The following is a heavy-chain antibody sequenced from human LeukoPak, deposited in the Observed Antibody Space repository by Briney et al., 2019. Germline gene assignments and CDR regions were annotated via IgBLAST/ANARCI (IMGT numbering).Heavy chain of an antibody. CDR3: ARGRGQGPFKAFDYFDY. D-gene: IGHD1-26*01. CDR1: GYSFTSYW. CDR2: IYPGDSDT. J-gene: IGHJ4*02. Sequence: GASLQISCQGSGYSFTSYWIGWVRLLPGKGLEWMGIIYPGDSDTRYSPSFQGQVTISADKSISTAYLQWSSLKASDTAMYYCARGRGQGPFKAFDYFDYWGQGTLVTVSS. V-gene: IGHV5-51*01.